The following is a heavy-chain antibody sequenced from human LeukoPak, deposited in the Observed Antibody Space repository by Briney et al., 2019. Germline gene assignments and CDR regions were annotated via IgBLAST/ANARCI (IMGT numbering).Heavy chain of an antibody. J-gene: IGHJ4*02. Sequence: GGSLRLSCAASGFTVSSNYMSWVRQAPGKGLEWVSVIYSGGSTYYADSVKGRFTISRDNSKNTLYLQMNSLRAEDTAVYYCARDLEEYGYSYGAFDYWGQGTLVTVSS. CDR2: IYSGGST. D-gene: IGHD5-18*01. CDR3: ARDLEEYGYSYGAFDY. V-gene: IGHV3-53*01. CDR1: GFTVSSNY.